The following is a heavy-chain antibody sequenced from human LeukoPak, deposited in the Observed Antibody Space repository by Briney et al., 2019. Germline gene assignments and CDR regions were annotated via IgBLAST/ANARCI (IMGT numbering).Heavy chain of an antibody. J-gene: IGHJ5*02. D-gene: IGHD4-11*01. V-gene: IGHV4-4*02. CDR2: IYHSGST. CDR1: GGSISSSNW. CDR3: AGGVLELPYSNYVRANWFDP. Sequence: SETLSLTCAVSGGSISSSNWWSWVRQPPGKGLEWIGEIYHSGSTNYNPSLKSRVTISVDKSKNQFSLGLSSVTAADTAVYYCAGGVLELPYSNYVRANWFDPWGQGTLVTVSS.